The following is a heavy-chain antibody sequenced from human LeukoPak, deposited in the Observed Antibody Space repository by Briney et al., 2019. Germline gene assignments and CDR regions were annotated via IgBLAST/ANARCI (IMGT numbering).Heavy chain of an antibody. Sequence: PSETLSLTCTVSGGSISSGGYYWSWIRQHPGKGLEWIGYIYYSGSTYYNPSPKSRVTISVDTSKNQFSLKLSSVTAADTAVYYCARDKSSSQGRYYYYGMDVWGQGTTVTVSS. V-gene: IGHV4-31*03. J-gene: IGHJ6*02. CDR1: GGSISSGGYY. CDR3: ARDKSSSQGRYYYYGMDV. CDR2: IYYSGST. D-gene: IGHD6-6*01.